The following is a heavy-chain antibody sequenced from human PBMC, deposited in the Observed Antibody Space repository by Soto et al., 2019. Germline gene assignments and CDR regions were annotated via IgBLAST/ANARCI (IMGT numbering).Heavy chain of an antibody. Sequence: QITLQESGPTLVKPTQTLTLTCTFSGFSLTTNAVAVGWVRQPPGKALEWLAIVYGSDDKFYNPSLKSRLTITKDTANSQVVLTLTNMDPVDPATYCCVRRYDPYYFAYWGQGTLVTVSS. CDR2: VYGSDDK. CDR3: VRRYDPYYFAY. D-gene: IGHD3-3*01. J-gene: IGHJ4*02. V-gene: IGHV2-5*01. CDR1: GFSLTTNAVA.